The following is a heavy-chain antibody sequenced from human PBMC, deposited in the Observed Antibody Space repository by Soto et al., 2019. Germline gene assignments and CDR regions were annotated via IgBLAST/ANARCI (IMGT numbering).Heavy chain of an antibody. V-gene: IGHV3-74*01. CDR3: ATVFDF. CDR2: IDNDGSGT. CDR1: GVNPRPNW. J-gene: IGHJ4*02. Sequence: SGVNPRPNWKHGVRHVPGKGLVWVSRIDNDGSGTSYAESVKGRFTISRDVAKNTVYLQMNSLRAEDAAVYYFATVFDFRGQGT.